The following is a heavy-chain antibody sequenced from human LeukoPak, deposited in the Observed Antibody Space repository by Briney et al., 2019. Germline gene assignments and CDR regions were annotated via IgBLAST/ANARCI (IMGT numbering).Heavy chain of an antibody. CDR1: GGSISSYY. Sequence: SETLSLTCTVSGGSISSYYWSWIRQPPGKGLEWIGYIYYSVSTNYNPSLKSRVTISVDTSKNQFSLKLSSVTAADTAIYYCARGATHFDYWGQGTLVTVSS. CDR2: IYYSVST. V-gene: IGHV4-59*01. J-gene: IGHJ4*02. CDR3: ARGATHFDY. D-gene: IGHD2-15*01.